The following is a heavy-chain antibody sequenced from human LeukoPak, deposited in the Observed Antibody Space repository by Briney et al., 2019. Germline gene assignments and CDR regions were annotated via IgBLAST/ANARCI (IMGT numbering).Heavy chain of an antibody. D-gene: IGHD3-22*01. Sequence: PGGSLRLSCAASGFTFSSYVMSWVRQAPGKGLEWVSVISGRGVSTYYADSVKGRFTISRDNSKSTLDLQMNSLRAEDTAVYYCAKASSYYYDSSGYYDYWGQGTLVTVSS. V-gene: IGHV3-23*01. J-gene: IGHJ4*02. CDR2: ISGRGVST. CDR1: GFTFSSYV. CDR3: AKASSYYYDSSGYYDY.